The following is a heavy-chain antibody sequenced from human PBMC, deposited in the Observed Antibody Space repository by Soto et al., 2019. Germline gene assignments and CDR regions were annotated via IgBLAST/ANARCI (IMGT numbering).Heavy chain of an antibody. V-gene: IGHV4-59*08. J-gene: IGHJ4*02. D-gene: IGHD3-9*01. CDR1: GGSISSYY. CDR2: IYSNGNT. CDR3: ARTETGFSDY. Sequence: QVQLQESGPGLVKPSETLSLTCTVSGGSISSYYWNWIRQPPGKGLEWIGFIYSNGNTNYNPSLKSRVTISVDTSKNLFSLKLTSVTAADTAVYYCARTETGFSDYWGQGTPVTVSS.